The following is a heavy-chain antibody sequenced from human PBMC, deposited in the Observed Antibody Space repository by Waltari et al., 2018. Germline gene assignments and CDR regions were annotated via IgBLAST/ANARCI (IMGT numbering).Heavy chain of an antibody. Sequence: QVQLQESGPGLVKPSETLSLTCAVSGYSIRSGHYWGWIRQPPGKGLEWIGSIYHSGSTYYNPSLKSRVTISVDTSKNQISLKLRSVTAADTAVYYCASGSPAADYWGQGTLVTVSS. CDR2: IYHSGST. D-gene: IGHD6-25*01. V-gene: IGHV4-38-2*01. J-gene: IGHJ4*02. CDR1: GYSIRSGHY. CDR3: ASGSPAADY.